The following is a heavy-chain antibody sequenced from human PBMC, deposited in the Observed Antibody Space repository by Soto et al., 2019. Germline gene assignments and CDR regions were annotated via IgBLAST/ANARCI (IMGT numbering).Heavy chain of an antibody. CDR2: INPNSGGT. Sequence: ASVKVSCKASGYTFTGYYMNWVLQAPGQGLEWMGWINPNSGGTNYAQKFQGWVTMTRDTSISTAYMELSRLRSDDTAVYYCARTRTYGDYVEGMDVWGQGTTVTVSS. V-gene: IGHV1-2*04. CDR1: GYTFTGYY. CDR3: ARTRTYGDYVEGMDV. D-gene: IGHD4-17*01. J-gene: IGHJ6*02.